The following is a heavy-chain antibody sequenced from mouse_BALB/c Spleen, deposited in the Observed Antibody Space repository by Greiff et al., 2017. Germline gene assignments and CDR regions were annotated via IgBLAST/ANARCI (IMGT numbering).Heavy chain of an antibody. CDR2: ISSGGSYT. Sequence: EVQGVESGGDLVKPGGSLKLSCAASGFTFSSYGMSWVRQTPDKRLEWVATISSGGSYTYYPDSVKGRFTISRDNAKNTLYLQMSSLKSEDTAMYYCARRITTVFYAMDYWGQGTSVTVSS. CDR3: ARRITTVFYAMDY. J-gene: IGHJ4*01. V-gene: IGHV5-6*01. CDR1: GFTFSSYG. D-gene: IGHD1-1*01.